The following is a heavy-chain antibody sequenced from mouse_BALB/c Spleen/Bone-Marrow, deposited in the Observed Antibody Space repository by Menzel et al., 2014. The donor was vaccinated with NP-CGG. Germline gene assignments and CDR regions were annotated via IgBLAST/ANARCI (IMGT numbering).Heavy chain of an antibody. D-gene: IGHD4-1*01. V-gene: IGHV1-15*01. J-gene: IGHJ4*01. CDR2: LDPETGGT. CDR1: GYTFTDYE. Sequence: QVQLQQSGAELVRPGASVTLSCKASGYTFTDYEMHWVKQTPVHGLEWIGTLDPETGGTAYNQKFKDMATLTADKSSTTAYMELRSLTSEDSAVYCCANWGYYAMDYWGQGISVTVSS. CDR3: ANWGYYAMDY.